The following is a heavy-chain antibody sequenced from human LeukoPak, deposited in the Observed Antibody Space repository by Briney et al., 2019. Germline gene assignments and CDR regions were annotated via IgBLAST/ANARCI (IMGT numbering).Heavy chain of an antibody. CDR1: GGSISSYY. CDR3: ASMIYDFWSGYLFDY. Sequence: PSETLSLTCTVSGGSISSYYWRWIRQPPGKGLEGIGYIYYSGSTNYNPSLKSRVTISVDTSKNQFSLKLSSVTAADTAVYYSASMIYDFWSGYLFDYWGQGTLVTVSS. V-gene: IGHV4-59*01. CDR2: IYYSGST. D-gene: IGHD3-3*01. J-gene: IGHJ4*02.